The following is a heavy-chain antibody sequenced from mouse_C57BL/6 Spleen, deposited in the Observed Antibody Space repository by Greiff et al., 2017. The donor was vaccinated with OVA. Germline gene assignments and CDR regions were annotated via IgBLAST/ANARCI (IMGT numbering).Heavy chain of an antibody. CDR3: ASLTTVVATRYFDV. CDR2: IRNKANGYTT. Sequence: EVMLVESGGGLVQPGGSLSLSCAASGFTFTDYYMSWVRQPPGKALEWLGFIRNKANGYTTEYSASVKGRFTISRDNSQSILYLQMNALRAEDSATYYCASLTTVVATRYFDVWGTGTTVTVSS. D-gene: IGHD1-1*01. J-gene: IGHJ1*03. V-gene: IGHV7-3*01. CDR1: GFTFTDYY.